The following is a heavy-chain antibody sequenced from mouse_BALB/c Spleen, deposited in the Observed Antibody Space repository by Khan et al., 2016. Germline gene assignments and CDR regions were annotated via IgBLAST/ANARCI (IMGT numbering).Heavy chain of an antibody. CDR2: IDPYNGGT. CDR3: ASDLLWYAMDY. J-gene: IGHJ4*01. Sequence: VQLQQSGPELVKPGASVKVSCKASGYAFTSYNMYWVKQSHGKSLEWIGYIDPYNGGTNYNQKFKGKATLTVDKSSSTAFMHLSSLTSKDSAVYYCASDLLWYAMDYWGQGTSVTVSS. D-gene: IGHD2-1*01. CDR1: GYAFTSYN. V-gene: IGHV1S135*01.